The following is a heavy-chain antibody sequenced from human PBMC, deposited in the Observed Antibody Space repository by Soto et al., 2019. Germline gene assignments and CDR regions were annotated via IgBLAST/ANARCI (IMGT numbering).Heavy chain of an antibody. CDR2: ISSSSSTI. CDR3: ARDNNPTRGSSALYYYYYGMDV. Sequence: SMNWVRQAPGKGLEWVSYISSSSSTIYYADSVKGRFTISRDNAKNSLYLQMNSLRDEDTAVYYCARDNNPTRGSSALYYYYYGMDVWGQGTTVTVSS. V-gene: IGHV3-48*02. D-gene: IGHD6-19*01. J-gene: IGHJ6*02. CDR1: S.